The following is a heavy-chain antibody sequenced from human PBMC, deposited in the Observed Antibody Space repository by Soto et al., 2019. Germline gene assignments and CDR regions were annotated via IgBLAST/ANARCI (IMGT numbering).Heavy chain of an antibody. Sequence: LRLSCAASGFTFSSYEMNWVRQAPVKGLEWVSYISSSGSTIYYADSVKGRFTISRDNAKNSLYLQMNSLRAEDTAVYYCARDRLSYYDSSGYYYDYGMDVWGQGTTVTVYS. J-gene: IGHJ6*02. D-gene: IGHD3-22*01. V-gene: IGHV3-48*03. CDR3: ARDRLSYYDSSGYYYDYGMDV. CDR1: GFTFSSYE. CDR2: ISSSGSTI.